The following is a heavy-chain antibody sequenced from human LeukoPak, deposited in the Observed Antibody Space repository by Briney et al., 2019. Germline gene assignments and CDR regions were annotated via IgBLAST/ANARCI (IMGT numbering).Heavy chain of an antibody. Sequence: GESLQISCQGSGYSFPSYWLGGVRQLPGKGLEGMGKIFPGDGDTRYSPSFQGQVTISADKSLSTAYLQWSSLKASDTAMYYCTRQAYCAGDCPNWFDPWGQGTLVTVSS. CDR1: GYSFPSYW. CDR3: TRQAYCAGDCPNWFDP. CDR2: IFPGDGDT. J-gene: IGHJ5*02. D-gene: IGHD2-21*02. V-gene: IGHV5-51*01.